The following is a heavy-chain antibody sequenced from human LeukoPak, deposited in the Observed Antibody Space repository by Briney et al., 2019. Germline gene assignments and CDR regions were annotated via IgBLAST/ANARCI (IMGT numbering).Heavy chain of an antibody. V-gene: IGHV3-53*01. CDR3: AREAYDSSSFDY. CDR2: IYSGGST. D-gene: IGHD3-22*01. Sequence: GGSLRLSCAASGFTVSSNYKSWVRQAPGKGLEWVSVIYSGGSTYYADSVKGRFTISRDNSKNTLYLQMNSLRAEDTAVYYCAREAYDSSSFDYWGQGTLVTVSS. J-gene: IGHJ4*02. CDR1: GFTVSSNY.